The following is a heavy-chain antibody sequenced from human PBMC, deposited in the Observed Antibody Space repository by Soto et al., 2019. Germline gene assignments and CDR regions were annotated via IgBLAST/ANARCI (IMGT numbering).Heavy chain of an antibody. D-gene: IGHD1-26*01. CDR1: GFTFSSYA. Sequence: EVQLLESGGGLVQPGGSLRLSCAASGFTFSSYAMRWVRQAPVKGLEWVSAISGSGGSTYYADSVKGRFTISSDNSKNPLYLQMNSLRGGDTAVYYCARRGSGSYYDYWGQGTLVTVSS. CDR3: ARRGSGSYYDY. CDR2: ISGSGGST. J-gene: IGHJ4*02. V-gene: IGHV3-23*01.